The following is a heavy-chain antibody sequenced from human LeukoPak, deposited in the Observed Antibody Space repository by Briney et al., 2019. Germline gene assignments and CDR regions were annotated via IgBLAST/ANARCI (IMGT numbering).Heavy chain of an antibody. D-gene: IGHD1-26*01. J-gene: IGHJ4*02. V-gene: IGHV3-48*03. CDR1: GFTFSSYE. Sequence: PGGSLRLSCAASGFTFSSYEMNWVRQAPGKGLQWISYIRSGGTTIYYADSVKGRSTISRDDAENSLYLQMNSLRAEDTAVYYCARDKGSDGIDFWGQGTLVTVSS. CDR3: ARDKGSDGIDF. CDR2: IRSGGTTI.